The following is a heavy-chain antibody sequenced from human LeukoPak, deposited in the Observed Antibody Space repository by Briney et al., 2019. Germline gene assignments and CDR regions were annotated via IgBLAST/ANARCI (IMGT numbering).Heavy chain of an antibody. CDR3: AKGRSRLSIVVTDFDY. CDR2: ISGSGGST. J-gene: IGHJ4*02. CDR1: GFTFSSYA. D-gene: IGHD3-22*01. V-gene: IGHV3-23*01. Sequence: PGGSLRLSCAASGFTFSSYAMSWVRQAPGKGLEWVSAISGSGGSTYYADSVKGRFTISRDNSKNTLYLQMNSLRAEDTAVYYCAKGRSRLSIVVTDFDYWGQGTLVTVSS.